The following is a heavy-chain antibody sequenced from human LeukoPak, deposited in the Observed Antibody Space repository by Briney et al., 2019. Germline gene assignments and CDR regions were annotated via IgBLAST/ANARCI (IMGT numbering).Heavy chain of an antibody. CDR1: GFTFSSYW. CDR3: AREGSGSYYYFDY. V-gene: IGHV3-7*01. Sequence: PGGPLRLSCAASGFTFSSYWMSWVRQAPGKGLEWVANIKQDGSEKYYVDSVKGRFTISRDNTKNSLYLQMNSLRAEDTAVYYCAREGSGSYYYFDYWGQGTLVTVSS. CDR2: IKQDGSEK. J-gene: IGHJ4*02. D-gene: IGHD3-10*01.